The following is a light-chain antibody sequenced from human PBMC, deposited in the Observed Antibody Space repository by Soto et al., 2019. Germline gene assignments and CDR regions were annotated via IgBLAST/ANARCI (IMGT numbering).Light chain of an antibody. CDR3: QQDHTFWT. CDR2: DAS. V-gene: IGKV1-5*01. CDR1: QTITRW. J-gene: IGKJ1*01. Sequence: DIQMTQSPSTLSASVGDRVTIACRANQTITRWLAWYQQKPGKAPKLLIFDASTLESGVRSRFSGSGYGTEFTLTISSLQPEDFATYYCQQDHTFWTFGQGTTVEVK.